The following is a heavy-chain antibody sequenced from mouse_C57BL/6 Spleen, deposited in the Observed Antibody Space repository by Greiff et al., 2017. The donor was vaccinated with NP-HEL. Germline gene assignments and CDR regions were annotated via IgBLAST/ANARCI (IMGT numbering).Heavy chain of an antibody. Sequence: QVQLQQSGAELVRPGASVKLSCKASGYTFTDYYINWVKQRPGQGLEWIARIYPGSGNTYYNEKFKGKATLTAEKSSSTAYMQLSSLTSEDSAVYFCARGDYGSSRGDWYFDVWGTGTTVTVSS. CDR1: GYTFTDYY. D-gene: IGHD1-1*01. V-gene: IGHV1-76*01. CDR2: IYPGSGNT. J-gene: IGHJ1*03. CDR3: ARGDYGSSRGDWYFDV.